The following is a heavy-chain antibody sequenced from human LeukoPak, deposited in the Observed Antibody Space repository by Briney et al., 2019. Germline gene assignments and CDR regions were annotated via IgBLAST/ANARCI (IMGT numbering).Heavy chain of an antibody. CDR3: ASGTSYDFWSGYPNTPHLDD. CDR1: GFTISSYS. J-gene: IGHJ4*02. D-gene: IGHD3-3*01. V-gene: IGHV3-21*01. CDR2: ISSSTSYI. Sequence: GGSLRLSCAASGFTISSYSMNWVRQAPGKGLEWVSSISSSTSYIYYADSVKGRFTISRDNTRNSLHLQMNSLRAEDSAVYYCASGTSYDFWSGYPNTPHLDDWGQGTLVTVSS.